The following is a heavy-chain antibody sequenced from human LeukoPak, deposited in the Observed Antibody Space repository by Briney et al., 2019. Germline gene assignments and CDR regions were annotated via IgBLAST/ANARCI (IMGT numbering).Heavy chain of an antibody. V-gene: IGHV4-30-2*01. D-gene: IGHD1-1*01. CDR1: GGSISSGGYY. CDR3: ARRTANDAFDI. J-gene: IGHJ3*02. Sequence: SETLSLTCTVSGGSISSGGYYWSWIRQPPGKGLEWIGYIYHSGSTYYNPSLKSRVTISVDRSKNQFSLKLSSVTAADTAVYYCARRTANDAFDIWGQGTMVTVSS. CDR2: IYHSGST.